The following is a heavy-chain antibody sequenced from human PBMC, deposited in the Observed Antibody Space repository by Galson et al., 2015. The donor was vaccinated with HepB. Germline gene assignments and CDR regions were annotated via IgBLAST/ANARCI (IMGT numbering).Heavy chain of an antibody. CDR3: ARGTNAAAA. V-gene: IGHV3-64*01. J-gene: IGHJ5*02. D-gene: IGHD6-13*01. Sequence: SLRLSCAASGFTFSSYAMHWVRQAPGKGLEYVSAISSNGGSTYYANSVKGRFTISRDNSKNTLYLQMGSLRAEDMAVYYCARGTNAAAAWGQGTLVTVSS. CDR1: GFTFSSYA. CDR2: ISSNGGST.